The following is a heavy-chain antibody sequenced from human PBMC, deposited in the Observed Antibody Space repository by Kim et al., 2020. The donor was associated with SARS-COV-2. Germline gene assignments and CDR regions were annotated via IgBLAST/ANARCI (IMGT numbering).Heavy chain of an antibody. CDR2: INSDGSSA. CDR3: ARAASTSCYY. V-gene: IGHV3-74*01. Sequence: GGSLRLSCAASGFTFSSYWMHWVRQAPGKGLVWVSRINSDGSSANYADSVKGRFTISSDNAKNTLFLQMNRLRAEDTALYYCARAASTSCYYWGQGTLV. J-gene: IGHJ1*01. D-gene: IGHD2-2*01. CDR1: GFTFSSYW.